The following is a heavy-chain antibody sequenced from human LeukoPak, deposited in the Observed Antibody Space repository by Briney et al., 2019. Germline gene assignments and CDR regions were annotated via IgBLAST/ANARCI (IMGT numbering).Heavy chain of an antibody. CDR1: GYTFTSSD. V-gene: IGHV1-8*01. J-gene: IGHJ3*01. D-gene: IGHD3-16*02. Sequence: ASVKVSCKASGYTFTSSDINWVRQASGPGLEWMGWMNPDSGNTGFVQKFQGRVTITRNTSISTVYMELSSLRSEDTAVYYCARVGAGRYDAFDLWGQGTMVTVSS. CDR3: ARVGAGRYDAFDL. CDR2: MNPDSGNT.